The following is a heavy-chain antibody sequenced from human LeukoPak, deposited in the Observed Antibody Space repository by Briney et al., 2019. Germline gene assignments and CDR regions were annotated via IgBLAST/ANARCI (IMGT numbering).Heavy chain of an antibody. V-gene: IGHV1-18*01. CDR2: ISAYNGNT. Sequence: GASVKVSCKAAGYPFISYGISWVRQAPGQGLEWMGWISAYNGNTNYAQKLQGRVTMTTDTSTSTAYMELRSLRSDDTAVYYCARLACGGDCYLQYYYYGMDVWGQGTTVTVSS. J-gene: IGHJ6*02. CDR3: ARLACGGDCYLQYYYYGMDV. CDR1: GYPFISYG. D-gene: IGHD2-21*02.